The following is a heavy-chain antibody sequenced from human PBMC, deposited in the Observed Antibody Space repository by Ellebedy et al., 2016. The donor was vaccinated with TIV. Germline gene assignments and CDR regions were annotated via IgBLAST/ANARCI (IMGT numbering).Heavy chain of an antibody. J-gene: IGHJ4*02. Sequence: PGGSLRLSCAASGFTFSSFAMSWVRQAPGIGLEWVSAIGDYALATHYADSVKGRFTIPRDNFGNMLYLQMNSLGAEETAVYYWAREGGTYYSAHFDQWGQGTPVTVSS. CDR1: GFTFSSFA. D-gene: IGHD1-26*01. V-gene: IGHV3-23*01. CDR3: AREGGTYYSAHFDQ. CDR2: IGDYALAT.